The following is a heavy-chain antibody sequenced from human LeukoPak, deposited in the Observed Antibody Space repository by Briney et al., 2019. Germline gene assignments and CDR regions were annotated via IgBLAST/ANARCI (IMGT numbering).Heavy chain of an antibody. V-gene: IGHV1-2*02. Sequence: GASVKVSCKASGYTLTDYYMHWVRQAPGQGLEWMGWINPNSGGTNYAQKFQGRVTMTRDTSISTAYMELSRLRSDNTAVYYCARPHTPYYYDSSGYYWRSTPYFDYLGQGTLVTVSS. CDR1: GYTLTDYY. D-gene: IGHD3-22*01. CDR2: INPNSGGT. CDR3: ARPHTPYYYDSSGYYWRSTPYFDY. J-gene: IGHJ4*02.